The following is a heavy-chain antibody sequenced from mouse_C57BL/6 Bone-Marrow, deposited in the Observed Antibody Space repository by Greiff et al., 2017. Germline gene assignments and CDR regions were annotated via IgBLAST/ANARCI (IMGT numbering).Heavy chain of an antibody. J-gene: IGHJ4*01. V-gene: IGHV1-55*01. Sequence: QVQLQPPGAELVKPGASVKMSCKASGYTFTSYWITWVKQRPGPGLEWIGDIYPGSGSTNYNEKFKSKATLTVDTSSSTAYMQLSSLTSEDSAVYYCARDPVLLTAQAIYYAMDYWGQGTSLTVSS. CDR3: ARDPVLLTAQAIYYAMDY. CDR2: IYPGSGST. D-gene: IGHD3-2*02. CDR1: GYTFTSYW.